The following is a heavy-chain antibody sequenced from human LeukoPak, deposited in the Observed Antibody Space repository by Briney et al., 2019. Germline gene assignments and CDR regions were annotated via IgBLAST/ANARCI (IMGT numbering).Heavy chain of an antibody. CDR2: ISSNGGST. CDR3: ARDRAQVQRFSSGSIYYFDY. D-gene: IGHD3-22*01. V-gene: IGHV3-64*01. CDR1: GFTFSSYA. J-gene: IGHJ4*02. Sequence: PGGSLRLSCAASGFTFSSYAMHWVRQAPGKGLEYVSAISSNGGSTYYANSVKGRFTISRDNSKNTLYLQMGSLRAEDMAVYYCARDRAQVQRFSSGSIYYFDYWGQGTLVTVSS.